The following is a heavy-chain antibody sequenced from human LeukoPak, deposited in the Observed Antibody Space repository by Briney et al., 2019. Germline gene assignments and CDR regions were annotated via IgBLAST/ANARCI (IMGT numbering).Heavy chain of an antibody. CDR3: ARDSSAMFDY. J-gene: IGHJ4*02. CDR1: GDSVSGNRAV. CDR2: TYYRSKWYN. V-gene: IGHV6-1*01. D-gene: IGHD2-2*01. Sequence: SQTLSLTCAISGDSVSGNRAVWNWIRQSPSRGLEWLGRTYYRSKWYNDYAISMKGRITINPDTSKNQFSLQMNSVTPEDTAVYYCARDSSAMFDYWGQGTLVAVSS.